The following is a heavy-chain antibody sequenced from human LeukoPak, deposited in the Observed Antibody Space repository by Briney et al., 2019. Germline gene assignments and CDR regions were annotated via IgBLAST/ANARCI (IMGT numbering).Heavy chain of an antibody. CDR1: GYTFTTFG. J-gene: IGHJ5*02. Sequence: ASVKVSCEVSGYTFTTFGISWVRQAPGQGLEWMGWINPNSGGTNYAQKFQGRVTMTRDTSISTAYMELSRLRSDDTAVYYCARDPYSSSWYPDGWFDPWGQGTLVTVSS. CDR2: INPNSGGT. CDR3: ARDPYSSSWYPDGWFDP. V-gene: IGHV1-2*02. D-gene: IGHD6-13*01.